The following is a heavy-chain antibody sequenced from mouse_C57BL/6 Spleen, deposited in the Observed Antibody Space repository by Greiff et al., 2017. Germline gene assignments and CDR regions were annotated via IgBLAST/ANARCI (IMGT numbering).Heavy chain of an antibody. CDR3: TETGSWYFDV. CDR1: GYTFTDYE. CDR2: IDPETGGT. V-gene: IGHV1-15*01. D-gene: IGHD1-1*01. J-gene: IGHJ1*03. Sequence: QVQLQQSGAELVRPGASVTLSCKASGYTFTDYEMHWVKQTPVHGLEWIGAIDPETGGTAYNQKFKGKAILTADKSSSTAYMELRSLTSEDSAVYYCTETGSWYFDVWGTGTTVTVSS.